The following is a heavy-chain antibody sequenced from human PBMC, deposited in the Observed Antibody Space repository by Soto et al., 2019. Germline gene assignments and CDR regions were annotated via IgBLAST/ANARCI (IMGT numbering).Heavy chain of an antibody. CDR3: ARGDKNCSGGSCYRYFQH. D-gene: IGHD2-15*01. Sequence: SETLSLTCTVSGGSISSYYWSWLRQPPGKGLEWIGYIFYSGSTNYNPPLKSRVTISVDTSKNQFSLKLSPVTAADTAVYYCARGDKNCSGGSCYRYFQHWGQGTLVTVSS. J-gene: IGHJ1*01. CDR1: GGSISSYY. V-gene: IGHV4-59*08. CDR2: IFYSGST.